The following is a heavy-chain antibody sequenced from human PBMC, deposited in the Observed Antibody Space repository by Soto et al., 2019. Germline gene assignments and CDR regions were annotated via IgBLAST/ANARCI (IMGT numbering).Heavy chain of an antibody. CDR3: ARGERVDCSGGSCYPFDY. J-gene: IGHJ4*02. CDR1: GFTFSSYA. D-gene: IGHD2-15*01. V-gene: IGHV3-30-3*01. CDR2: ISYDGSNK. Sequence: QVQLVESGGGVVQPGRSLRLSCAASGFTFSSYAMHWVRQAPGKGLEWVAVISYDGSNKYYADSVKGRFTISRDNSKNTLYLQMNSLRAEDTAVYYCARGERVDCSGGSCYPFDYWDQGTLVTVSS.